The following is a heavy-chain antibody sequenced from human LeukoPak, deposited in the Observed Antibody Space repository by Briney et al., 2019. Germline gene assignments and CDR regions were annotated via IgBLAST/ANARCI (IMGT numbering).Heavy chain of an antibody. V-gene: IGHV3-48*03. CDR1: AFTFSSYQ. CDR2: ISTSSGTI. J-gene: IGHJ4*02. D-gene: IGHD6-13*01. CDR3: ARALPSSWYYFDY. Sequence: PGGSLRLSCAASAFTFSSYQMNWVRQAPGKRLEWVSYISTSSGTISYADSVKGRFTISRDNAKSSLYLQMDSLRAEDTAVYYCARALPSSWYYFDYWGQGTLVTVSS.